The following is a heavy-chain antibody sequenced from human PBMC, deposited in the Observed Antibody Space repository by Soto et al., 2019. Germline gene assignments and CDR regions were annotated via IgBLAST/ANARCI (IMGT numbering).Heavy chain of an antibody. CDR3: AGRSCPWEFAY. CDR1: GFTLSTYW. J-gene: IGHJ4*02. CDR2: IKQDGSEK. D-gene: IGHD1-26*01. Sequence: EVQLVESGGGLVLPGGSLRLSCVASGFTLSTYWMTWVRQAPGKGLEWVANIKQDGSEKYYVDSVKGRFTISRDNAKNPLYLQMNSLRAEDKAVYYCAGRSCPWEFAYWGQGTLVTVAS. V-gene: IGHV3-7*01.